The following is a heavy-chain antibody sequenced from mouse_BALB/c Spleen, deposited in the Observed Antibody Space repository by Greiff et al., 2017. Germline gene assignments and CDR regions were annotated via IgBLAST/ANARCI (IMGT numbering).Heavy chain of an antibody. Sequence: QVQLQQPGAELVKPGASVKMSCKAFGYTFTSYNMHWVKQTPGQGLEWIGAIYPGNGDTSYNQKFKGKATLTADKSSSTAYMQLSSLTSEDSAVYYCARSKITSMDYWGQGTSVTVSS. D-gene: IGHD2-4*01. CDR2: IYPGNGDT. CDR3: ARSKITSMDY. J-gene: IGHJ4*01. V-gene: IGHV1-12*01. CDR1: GYTFTSYN.